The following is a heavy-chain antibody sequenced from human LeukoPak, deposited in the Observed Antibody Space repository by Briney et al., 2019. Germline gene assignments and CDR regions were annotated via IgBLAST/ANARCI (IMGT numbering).Heavy chain of an antibody. CDR1: GGSFSGYY. J-gene: IGHJ3*02. CDR2: INHSGST. CDR3: AGVRHGAFDI. V-gene: IGHV4-34*01. Sequence: PSETLSLTCAVYGGSFSGYYWSWIRQPPGKGLEWIGEINHSGSTNYNPSLKSRVTISVDTSKNQFSLKLSSVTAADTAVYYCAGVRHGAFDIWGQGTMVTVSS.